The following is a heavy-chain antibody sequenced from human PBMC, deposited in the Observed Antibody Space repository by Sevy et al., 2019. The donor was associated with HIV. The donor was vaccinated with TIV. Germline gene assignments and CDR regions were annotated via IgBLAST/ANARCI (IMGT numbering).Heavy chain of an antibody. J-gene: IGHJ4*02. CDR2: IYYNGHI. Sequence: SDTLSLTCTVSGGSITSPYWNWIRQPPGKGLEWIANIYYNGHINYNPSLKSRVTSSLDTSKNQFSLRLISVTAADTAMYYCAGENAWGRGYSWGQGTRVTVSS. CDR3: AGENAWGRGYS. V-gene: IGHV4-59*08. D-gene: IGHD1-26*01. CDR1: GGSITSPY.